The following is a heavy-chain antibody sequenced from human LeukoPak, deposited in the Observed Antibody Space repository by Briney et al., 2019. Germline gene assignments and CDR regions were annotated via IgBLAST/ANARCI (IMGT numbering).Heavy chain of an antibody. Sequence: SETLSLTCTVSGGSISSYYWSWIRQPAGKGLEWIGRIYTSGSTNYNPPLKSRVTMSVDTSKNQFSLKLSSVTAADTAVYYCARANPDIVVVPAAPDDLSAEYFQHWGQGTLVTVSS. CDR3: ARANPDIVVVPAAPDDLSAEYFQH. V-gene: IGHV4-4*07. CDR1: GGSISSYY. D-gene: IGHD2-2*01. CDR2: IYTSGST. J-gene: IGHJ1*01.